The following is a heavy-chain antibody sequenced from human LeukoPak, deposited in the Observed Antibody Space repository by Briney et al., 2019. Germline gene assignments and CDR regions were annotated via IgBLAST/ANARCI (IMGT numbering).Heavy chain of an antibody. J-gene: IGHJ6*03. CDR1: GGTFSTYV. CDR2: IIPVFGTA. V-gene: IGHV1-69*06. CDR3: AINQAGYCGGGSCYRHEFYYMDV. Sequence: ASVKVSCKVSGGTFSTYVISWVRQAPGQGLEWMGGIIPVFGTANYAEKFQDRVTITADKSTSTAYMELSSLRSEDTAMYYCAINQAGYCGGGSCYRHEFYYMDVWGKGTSVTVSS. D-gene: IGHD2-15*01.